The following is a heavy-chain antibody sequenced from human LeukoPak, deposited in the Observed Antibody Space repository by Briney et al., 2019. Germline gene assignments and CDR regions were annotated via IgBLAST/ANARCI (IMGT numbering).Heavy chain of an antibody. D-gene: IGHD4-17*01. V-gene: IGHV4-59*08. Sequence: SETLSLTCTVSGGSIISYYWTWIRQPPGKGLEWIGYIYYSGSTNYNPSLKNRVTISVDTSKNQFSLKLSSVTAADTAVYYCARHAATGTTSSLRFDPWGQGTLVTVSS. CDR2: IYYSGST. CDR1: GGSIISYY. CDR3: ARHAATGTTSSLRFDP. J-gene: IGHJ5*02.